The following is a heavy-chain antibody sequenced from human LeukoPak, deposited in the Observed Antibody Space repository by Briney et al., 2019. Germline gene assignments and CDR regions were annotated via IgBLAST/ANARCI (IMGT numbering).Heavy chain of an antibody. Sequence: SENLSLTCTVSGGSISSGSYYWSWIRQPAGKGLEWIGRIYTSGGTNYNPSLKSRVTMSVDTSKNQFSLQLSSVTAADATVYYCARDIMTVDYWGQGTLVTVSS. J-gene: IGHJ4*01. CDR2: IYTSGGT. V-gene: IGHV4-61*02. CDR3: ARDIMTVDY. D-gene: IGHD1-14*01. CDR1: GGSISSGSYY.